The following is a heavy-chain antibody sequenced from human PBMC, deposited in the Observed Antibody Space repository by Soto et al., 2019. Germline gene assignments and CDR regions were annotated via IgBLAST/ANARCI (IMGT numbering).Heavy chain of an antibody. V-gene: IGHV3-30*18. D-gene: IGHD3-16*01. CDR1: GFTFSSYG. Sequence: QVQLVESGGGVVQPGRSLRLSCAASGFTFSSYGMHWVRQAPGKGLEWVAAISYDGSNKYYADSVKGRFTISRDNSKNTLYLQMNSLRAEDTAVYYCAKEIGGDYYYYGMDVWGQGTTVTVSS. CDR2: ISYDGSNK. J-gene: IGHJ6*02. CDR3: AKEIGGDYYYYGMDV.